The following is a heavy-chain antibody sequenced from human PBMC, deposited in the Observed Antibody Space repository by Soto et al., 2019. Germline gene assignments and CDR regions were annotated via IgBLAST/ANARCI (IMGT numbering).Heavy chain of an antibody. CDR1: GFSFNKYA. D-gene: IGHD2-21*02. V-gene: IGHV3-23*01. CDR3: AKDDVSGDGLWLVSD. J-gene: IGHJ4*02. Sequence: DVQLLESGGGLVQPGGSLQLSCLASGFSFNKYAMIWVRQAPGKGQEWVSGITGSGSSIQYTASVKGRFTISRDNSKNTVYLQMDYLRAEDTAMYYCAKDDVSGDGLWLVSDWGQGTPVTVS. CDR2: ITGSGSSI.